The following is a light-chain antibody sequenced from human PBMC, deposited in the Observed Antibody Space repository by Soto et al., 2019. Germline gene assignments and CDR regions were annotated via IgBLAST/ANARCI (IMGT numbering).Light chain of an antibody. J-gene: IGKJ3*01. CDR2: GAS. Sequence: EIVLTQSPGTLSLSPGERATLSCRASQSGSSSYLAWYQQKPGQAPRLLIYGASSRATGIPDRFSGSGSGTDFTLTISRLEPEDFAVYYCQQYDSSPVTFGPGTKVDIK. CDR3: QQYDSSPVT. CDR1: QSGSSSY. V-gene: IGKV3-20*01.